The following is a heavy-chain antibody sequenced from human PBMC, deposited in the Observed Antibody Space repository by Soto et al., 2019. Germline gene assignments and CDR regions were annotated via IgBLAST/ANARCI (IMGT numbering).Heavy chain of an antibody. J-gene: IGHJ6*03. D-gene: IGHD2-2*01. CDR2: IYYSGST. CDR3: ARGFGLYCSSTSCSKWFYYYYYYMDV. Sequence: SETLSLTCTVSGGSITSNAYYWGWIRQPPGKGLEWLGYIYYSGSTNYNPSLKSRVTISVDTSKNQFSLKLSSVTAADTAVYYCARGFGLYCSSTSCSKWFYYYYYYMDVWGKGTTVTVSS. V-gene: IGHV4-39*07. CDR1: GGSITSNAYY.